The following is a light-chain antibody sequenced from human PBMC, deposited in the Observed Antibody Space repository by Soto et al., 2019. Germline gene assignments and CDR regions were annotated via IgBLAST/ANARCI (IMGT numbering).Light chain of an antibody. CDR3: QQRRTRPIT. J-gene: IGKJ5*01. Sequence: TSLSLSRGESCRDSGWASQSVSSYLAWYQQKPGQAPRLLIYDASNRATGIPARYSGSRSGTAFTPSLRSLSPEDFGVYHCQQRRTRPITLGQGTRLEI. V-gene: IGKV3-11*01. CDR2: DAS. CDR1: QSVSSY.